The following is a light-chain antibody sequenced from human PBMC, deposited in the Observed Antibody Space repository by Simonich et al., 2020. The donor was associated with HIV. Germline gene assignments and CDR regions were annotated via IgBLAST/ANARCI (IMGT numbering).Light chain of an antibody. CDR1: SSNVGGYNY. Sequence: QSALTQPASVSGSTGQSITISCTGTSSNVGGYNYVSWYQQHPGKAPKLMIYDVRKRPPGVSNRFSGSKSGNTASLTISGLQAEDEADYYCSSYTSSSTLVFGGGTKLTVL. CDR3: SSYTSSSTLV. V-gene: IGLV2-14*01. J-gene: IGLJ3*02. CDR2: DVR.